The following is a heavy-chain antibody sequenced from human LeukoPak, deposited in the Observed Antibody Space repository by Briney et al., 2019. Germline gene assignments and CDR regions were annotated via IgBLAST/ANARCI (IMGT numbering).Heavy chain of an antibody. CDR2: INRDGTEK. Sequence: GGSLRLSCATSGFNFSDSRMTWVRQAPAKGLQWVANINRDGTEKHFLDSVEGRFTISRDNAKNSLYPQMNTLRPQDTALYFCVRGDWYLESWGQGTLVTVSS. D-gene: IGHD2-21*01. J-gene: IGHJ4*02. V-gene: IGHV3-7*04. CDR1: GFNFSDSR. CDR3: VRGDWYLES.